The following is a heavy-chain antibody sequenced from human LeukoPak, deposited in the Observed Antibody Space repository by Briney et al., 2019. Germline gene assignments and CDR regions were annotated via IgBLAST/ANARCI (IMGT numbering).Heavy chain of an antibody. CDR1: GFTFSSYE. V-gene: IGHV3-48*03. Sequence: PGGSLRLSCAASGFTFSSYEMNWVRQAPGKGLEWVSYIGSSGSTIYYADSVKGRFTISRDNAKNSLYLQMNSLRAEDTAVYYCARGGEYYYGSGSLHFDYWGQGTLVTVSS. CDR2: IGSSGSTI. D-gene: IGHD3-10*01. CDR3: ARGGEYYYGSGSLHFDY. J-gene: IGHJ4*02.